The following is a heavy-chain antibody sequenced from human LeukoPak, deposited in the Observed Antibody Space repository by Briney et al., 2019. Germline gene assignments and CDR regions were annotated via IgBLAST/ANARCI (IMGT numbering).Heavy chain of an antibody. Sequence: GGSLRLSCAASGFTFSDYAMHWVRQAPGKGLEWVALMSYAGDNKYYADSVKGRFTISRDNAKNSLYLQMNSLRTEDTALYYCAKDKFGGGIKTGTFDYWGQGTLVTVSS. J-gene: IGHJ4*02. V-gene: IGHV3-30*04. CDR3: AKDKFGGGIKTGTFDY. D-gene: IGHD3-16*01. CDR2: MSYAGDNK. CDR1: GFTFSDYA.